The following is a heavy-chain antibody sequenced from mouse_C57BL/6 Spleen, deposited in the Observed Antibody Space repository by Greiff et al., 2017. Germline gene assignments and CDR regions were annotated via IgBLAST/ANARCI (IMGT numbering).Heavy chain of an antibody. J-gene: IGHJ3*01. D-gene: IGHD2-4*01. Sequence: QVQLKESGAELVKPGASVKISCKASGYAFSSYWMNWVKQRPGKGLEWIGQIYPGDGDTNYNGKFKGKATLTADKSSSTAYMQLSSLTSEDSAVYFCASGRDYDSAYWGQGTLVTVSA. V-gene: IGHV1-80*01. CDR1: GYAFSSYW. CDR3: ASGRDYDSAY. CDR2: IYPGDGDT.